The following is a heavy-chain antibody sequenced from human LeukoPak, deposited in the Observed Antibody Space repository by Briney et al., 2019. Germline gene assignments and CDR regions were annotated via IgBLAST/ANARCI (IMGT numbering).Heavy chain of an antibody. CDR2: ISSSSSYI. Sequence: PGGSLRLSCAASGSTFSSYSMNWVRQAPGKGLEWVSSISSSSSYIYYADSVKGRFTISRDNAKNSLYLQMNSLRAEGTAVYYCARYSYGSYWYFDLWGRGTLVTVSS. CDR1: GSTFSSYS. V-gene: IGHV3-21*01. J-gene: IGHJ2*01. CDR3: ARYSYGSYWYFDL. D-gene: IGHD5-18*01.